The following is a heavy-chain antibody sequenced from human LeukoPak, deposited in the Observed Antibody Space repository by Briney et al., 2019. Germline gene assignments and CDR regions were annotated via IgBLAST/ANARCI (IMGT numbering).Heavy chain of an antibody. J-gene: IGHJ4*02. CDR3: ARSLWPEDY. V-gene: IGHV3-7*01. CDR1: AFAFSSYW. CDR2: INQDGNSQ. D-gene: IGHD2-21*01. Sequence: PGGSLRLSCEASAFAFSSYWASWVRQAPGKGLEWVANINQDGNSQNYVDSVRGRFTISKDNAKNSVYLQMNSLRAEDTAVYYCARSLWPEDYWGQGILVTVSS.